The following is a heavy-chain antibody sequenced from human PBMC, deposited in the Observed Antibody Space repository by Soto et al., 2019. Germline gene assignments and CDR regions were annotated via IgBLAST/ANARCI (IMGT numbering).Heavy chain of an antibody. CDR2: INSDGSST. D-gene: IGHD3-10*01. CDR1: GFTFSSYW. CDR3: AREGPPDYYGSGSFRYYYYGMDV. V-gene: IGHV3-74*01. Sequence: EGSLRLSCAASGFTFSSYWMHWVRQAPGKGLVWVSRINSDGSSTSYADSVKGRFTISRDNAKNTLYLQMNSLRAEDTAVYYCAREGPPDYYGSGSFRYYYYGMDVWGQGTTVTVSS. J-gene: IGHJ6*02.